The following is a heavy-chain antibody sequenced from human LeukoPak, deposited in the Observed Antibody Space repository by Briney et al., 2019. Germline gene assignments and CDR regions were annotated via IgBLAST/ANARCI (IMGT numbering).Heavy chain of an antibody. D-gene: IGHD3-10*01. CDR3: AREIDYGSDPVAWFDP. V-gene: IGHV1-2*02. CDR2: INPNSGGT. J-gene: IGHJ5*02. CDR1: GYTFTDSY. Sequence: ASVKVSCKVSGYTFTDSYIHWVRQAPGQGLEWMGWINPNSGGTTYAQKFQGRVTMTRDTSISTAYMERHRLRSDDTAMYYCAREIDYGSDPVAWFDPWGQGTLVTVSS.